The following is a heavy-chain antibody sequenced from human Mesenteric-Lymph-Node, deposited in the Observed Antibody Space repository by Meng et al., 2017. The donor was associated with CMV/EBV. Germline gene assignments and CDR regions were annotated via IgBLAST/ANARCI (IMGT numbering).Heavy chain of an antibody. CDR3: ARETTPPAGFYFDY. Sequence: GGSLRLSCAASGFTFSSYAMHWVRQAPGKGLEWVAVISYDGSNKYYADSVKGRFTISRDNSKNTLYLQMNSLRAEDTAVYYCARETTPPAGFYFDYWGQGTLVTVSS. J-gene: IGHJ4*02. CDR2: ISYDGSNK. V-gene: IGHV3-30*04. D-gene: IGHD1-7*01. CDR1: GFTFSSYA.